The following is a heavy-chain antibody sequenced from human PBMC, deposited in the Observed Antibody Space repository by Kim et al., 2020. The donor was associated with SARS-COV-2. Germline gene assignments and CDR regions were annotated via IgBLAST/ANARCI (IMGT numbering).Heavy chain of an antibody. V-gene: IGHV3-23*01. CDR1: GFTFSSYA. J-gene: IGHJ4*02. Sequence: GGSLRLSCAASGFTFSSYAMSWVRQAPGKGLEWVSVISGSGGSTYYADSVKGRFTISRDNSKNTLYLQMNSLRAEDTAVYYCAKVFFGSSKYYFDYWGQGTLVTVSS. CDR3: AKVFFGSSKYYFDY. D-gene: IGHD1-26*01. CDR2: ISGSGGST.